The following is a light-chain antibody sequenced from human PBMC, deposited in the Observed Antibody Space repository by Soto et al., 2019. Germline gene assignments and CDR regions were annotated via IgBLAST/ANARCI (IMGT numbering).Light chain of an antibody. CDR2: GAS. CDR1: QSISSN. V-gene: IGKV3-15*01. CDR3: QQYNNWPPWT. Sequence: EIVMTQSPATLSVSPGERATLSCRASQSISSNLAWYQQKPGQAPRLLIYGASTRATGIPARFSGSGSGTEFTLTISSLQSEDFALYYCQQYNNWPPWTFGPGPKVEIK. J-gene: IGKJ1*01.